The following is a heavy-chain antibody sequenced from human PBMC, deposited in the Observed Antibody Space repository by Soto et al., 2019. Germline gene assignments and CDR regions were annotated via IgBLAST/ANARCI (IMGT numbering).Heavy chain of an antibody. CDR3: AIGYYSKKFDY. CDR2: SSRSGSTI. D-gene: IGHD3-22*01. CDR1: GFSFSDYE. J-gene: IGHJ4*02. V-gene: IGHV3-48*03. Sequence: EVQLVESGGGVVQPGGSLRLSCAASGFSFSDYEMNWVRQAPGKGLEWVSYSSRSGSTIEYADSVKGRFTISRGYAKTSLYLQMNSLRVEDTAVYYCAIGYYSKKFDYWGQGTLVSVSS.